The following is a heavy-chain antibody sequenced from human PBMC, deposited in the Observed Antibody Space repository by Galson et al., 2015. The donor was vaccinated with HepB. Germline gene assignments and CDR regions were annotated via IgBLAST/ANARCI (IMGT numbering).Heavy chain of an antibody. V-gene: IGHV3-21*01. CDR1: GFTFSSYA. CDR2: ISSSSSYI. CDR3: ASGYSYGYKGPLRYGRPDTAMVTKVHYGMDV. D-gene: IGHD5-18*01. J-gene: IGHJ6*02. Sequence: SLRLSCAASGFTFSSYAMHWVRQAPGKGLEWVSSISSSSSYIYYADSVKGRFTISRDNAKNSLYLQMNSLRAEDTAVYYCASGYSYGYKGPLRYGRPDTAMVTKVHYGMDVWGQGTTVTVSS.